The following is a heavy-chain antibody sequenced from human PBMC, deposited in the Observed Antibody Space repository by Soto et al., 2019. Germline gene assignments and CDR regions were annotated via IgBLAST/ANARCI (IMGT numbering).Heavy chain of an antibody. V-gene: IGHV1-8*01. CDR2: MNPNSGNT. Sequence: VKVSCKASGYTFTSYDINWVRQATGQGLEWMGWMNPNSGNTGYAQKFQGRVTMTRNTSISTAYMELSSLRSEDTAVYYCARGLLRLGELSFHPIDYWSQGTLVTVSS. J-gene: IGHJ4*02. D-gene: IGHD3-16*02. CDR3: ARGLLRLGELSFHPIDY. CDR1: GYTFTSYD.